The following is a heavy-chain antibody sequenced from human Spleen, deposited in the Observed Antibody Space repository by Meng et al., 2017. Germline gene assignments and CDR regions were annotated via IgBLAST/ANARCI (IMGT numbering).Heavy chain of an antibody. V-gene: IGHV4-34*09. CDR3: ARYVFDSSSLYSNWFDP. CDR1: GGSFSGYY. Sequence: QVQLQESGPGLVKPSETLSLTCAVYGGSFSGYYWSWIRQPPGKGLEWIGEINHSGSTNYNPSLKSRVTISLDTSKNQLSLKLSSMTAADTAVYYCARYVFDSSSLYSNWFDPWGQGTLVTVSS. CDR2: INHSGST. J-gene: IGHJ5*02. D-gene: IGHD3-22*01.